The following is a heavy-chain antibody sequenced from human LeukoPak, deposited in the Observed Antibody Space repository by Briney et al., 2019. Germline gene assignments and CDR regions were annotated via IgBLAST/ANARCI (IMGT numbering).Heavy chain of an antibody. J-gene: IGHJ4*02. Sequence: GGSLRLSCTVSGFTVSSNSWSWVRQAPGKGLEWVSFIYSGGNTHYADSVKGRFTISRDNSKNTVSLQMSSLRAEDTALYYCAKGSGNGYGSGPFDYWGQGTLVTVSS. CDR2: IYSGGNT. CDR1: GFTVSSNS. D-gene: IGHD3-10*01. V-gene: IGHV3-53*01. CDR3: AKGSGNGYGSGPFDY.